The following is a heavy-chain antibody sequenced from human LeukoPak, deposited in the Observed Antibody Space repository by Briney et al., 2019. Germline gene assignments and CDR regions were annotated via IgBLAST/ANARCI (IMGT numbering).Heavy chain of an antibody. CDR1: GGSFSGYY. Sequence: SETLPLTCAVYGGSFSGYYWSWIRQPPGKGLEWIGEINHSGSTNYNPSLKSRVTISVDTSKNQFSLKLSSVTAADTAVYYCARARYYYDSSGYLRSTYYFDYWGQGTLVTVSS. CDR2: INHSGST. J-gene: IGHJ4*02. CDR3: ARARYYYDSSGYLRSTYYFDY. D-gene: IGHD3-22*01. V-gene: IGHV4-34*01.